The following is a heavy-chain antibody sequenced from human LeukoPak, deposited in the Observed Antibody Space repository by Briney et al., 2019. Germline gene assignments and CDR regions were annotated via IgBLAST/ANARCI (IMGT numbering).Heavy chain of an antibody. CDR3: AKQLGYCSDGSCYFPY. J-gene: IGHJ4*02. Sequence: GGSLRLSCAASGFTFSSYGMSWVRQAPGKGLEWVSAIGGRDGSTYYADSVKGRFTISRGNSKNTLYLQMNSLRAEDTAVYYCAKQLGYCSDGSCYFPYWGQGTLVTVSS. CDR2: IGGRDGST. CDR1: GFTFSSYG. V-gene: IGHV3-23*01. D-gene: IGHD2-15*01.